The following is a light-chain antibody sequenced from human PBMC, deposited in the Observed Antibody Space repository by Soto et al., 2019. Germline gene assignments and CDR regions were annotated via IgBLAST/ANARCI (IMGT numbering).Light chain of an antibody. Sequence: DIVVTQSPATLSGPPGERVTLSCRPSQFVSSRLAWYQQRPGKVPRLLIYDTSTRARGISARFSGSGSGTEFTLTISTLQSEDFAVYYCQEYRQWPPVIFGQGTKVDI. CDR3: QEYRQWPPVI. CDR2: DTS. CDR1: QFVSSR. J-gene: IGKJ1*01. V-gene: IGKV3-15*01.